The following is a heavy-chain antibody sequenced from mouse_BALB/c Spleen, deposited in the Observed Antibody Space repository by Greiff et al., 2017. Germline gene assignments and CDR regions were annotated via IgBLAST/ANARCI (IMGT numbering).Heavy chain of an antibody. CDR3: ARSVVRYAMDD. Sequence: EVQLVESGGGLVQPGGSRKLSCAASGFTFSSFGMHWVRQAPEKGLEWVAYISSGSSTIYYADTVKGRFTISRDNPKNTLFLQMTSLRSEDTAMYYCARSVVRYAMDDWGQGTSVTVSS. CDR2: ISSGSSTI. D-gene: IGHD1-1*01. J-gene: IGHJ4*01. CDR1: GFTFSSFG. V-gene: IGHV5-17*02.